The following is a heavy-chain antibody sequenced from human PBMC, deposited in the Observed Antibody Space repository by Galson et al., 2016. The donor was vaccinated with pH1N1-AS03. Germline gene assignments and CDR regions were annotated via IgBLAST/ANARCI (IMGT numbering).Heavy chain of an antibody. CDR3: ARDRRDCSGGSCSQDGWFDP. CDR1: GASVSHYASY. D-gene: IGHD2-15*01. J-gene: IGHJ5*02. Sequence: ETLSLTCSVSGASVSHYASYWGWIRQAPGKGLEWITTVSARGTTYHNPSLDSRLTISLDTSKNHFSLTLTSVTAADTAMYYCARDRRDCSGGSCSQDGWFDPWGQGTLVVVSS. CDR2: VSARGTT. V-gene: IGHV4-39*07.